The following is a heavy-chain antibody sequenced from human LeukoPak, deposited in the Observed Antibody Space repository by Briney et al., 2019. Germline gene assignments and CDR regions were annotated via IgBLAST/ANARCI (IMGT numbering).Heavy chain of an antibody. Sequence: PSETLSLTCIVSGYSISSGYYWGWIRQPPGKGLEWIGSIYHSGSTYYNPSLKSRVTISVDTSKNQFSLKLSSVTAADTAVYYCATAHCSGGSCYPLYYYMDVWGKGTTVTVSS. J-gene: IGHJ6*03. V-gene: IGHV4-38-2*02. CDR3: ATAHCSGGSCYPLYYYMDV. CDR1: GYSISSGYY. D-gene: IGHD2-15*01. CDR2: IYHSGST.